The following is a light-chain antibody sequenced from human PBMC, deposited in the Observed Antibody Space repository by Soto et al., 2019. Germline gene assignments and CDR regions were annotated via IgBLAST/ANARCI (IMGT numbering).Light chain of an antibody. CDR3: QHYVSSPLT. CDR2: AAS. Sequence: DIVLTQSPDTLSLSPGKSATLSCRASQILSGTYLAWYQQKLGQSPRLLIYAASTSATGVPDRFSGSGSGTDFTLIISREDADDCAVYYRQHYVSSPLTFGGGTKVEIK. CDR1: QILSGTY. J-gene: IGKJ4*01. V-gene: IGKV3-20*01.